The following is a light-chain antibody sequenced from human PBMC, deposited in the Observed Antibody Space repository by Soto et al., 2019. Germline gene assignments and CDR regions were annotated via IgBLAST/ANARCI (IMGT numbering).Light chain of an antibody. V-gene: IGKV3-11*01. CDR2: DAS. J-gene: IGKJ5*01. CDR3: QQRSNWQVT. Sequence: EIVLTQSPVTLSLSPGERATLSCRASQSVSSSLAWYQQKPGQAPRLLIYDASNRATGIPARFSGSGSGTDFTLTISSLEPEDFAVYYCQQRSNWQVTFGQGTRLEMK. CDR1: QSVSSS.